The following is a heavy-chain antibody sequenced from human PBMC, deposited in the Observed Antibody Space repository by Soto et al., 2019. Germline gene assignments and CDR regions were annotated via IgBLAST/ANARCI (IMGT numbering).Heavy chain of an antibody. V-gene: IGHV4-31*03. CDR2: IYYSGST. Sequence: SVTLSLTCTVSGGSISSGGYYWSWIRQHPGKGLEWIGYIYYSGSTYYNPSLKSRVTISVDTSKNQFSLKLSSVTAADTAVYYCARVGYSGYDYYYYYGMDVWGQGTTVTVSS. CDR3: ARVGYSGYDYYYYYGMDV. CDR1: GGSISSGGYY. D-gene: IGHD5-12*01. J-gene: IGHJ6*02.